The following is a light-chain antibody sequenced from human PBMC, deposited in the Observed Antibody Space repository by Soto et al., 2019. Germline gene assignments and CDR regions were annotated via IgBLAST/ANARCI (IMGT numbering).Light chain of an antibody. J-gene: IGLJ3*02. CDR2: DVS. CDR3: ISYTSSSTWV. CDR1: SSDVGGYNY. V-gene: IGLV2-14*01. Sequence: QSALTQPASVSGSPGQSITISCTGTSSDVGGYNYVSWYQQHPGKVPKLMIYDVSDRPSGVSNRFSGSKSGNTASLTISGLQAEDEADYYCISYTSSSTWVFGGVTKLTVL.